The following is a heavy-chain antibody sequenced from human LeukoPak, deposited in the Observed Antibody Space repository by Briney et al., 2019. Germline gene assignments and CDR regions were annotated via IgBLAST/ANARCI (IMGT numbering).Heavy chain of an antibody. CDR3: ARDIGYCGGGGCRYWFDP. J-gene: IGHJ5*02. CDR2: ISANNGNT. V-gene: IGHV1-18*01. D-gene: IGHD2-15*01. Sequence: ASVKVSCKASGYTFSNYDISWVRQAPGQGLEWMGWISANNGNTNYAQKIQGRVTMTTDTSTSTVYMELRSLRSDDTALYYCARDIGYCGGGGCRYWFDPWGQGTLVTVSS. CDR1: GYTFSNYD.